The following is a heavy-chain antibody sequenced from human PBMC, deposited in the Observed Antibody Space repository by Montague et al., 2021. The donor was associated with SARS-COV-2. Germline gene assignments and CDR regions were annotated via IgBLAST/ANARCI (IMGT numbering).Heavy chain of an antibody. J-gene: IGHJ4*02. CDR3: ASDPRYSLSWSFDY. V-gene: IGHV6-1*01. CDR1: GDSVSSNTAA. Sequence: CAISGDSVSSNTAAWNWIRQSPSRGLEWLGRTYYRSKWYYDYAVSVKSRMTISPDTSKNQFSLRLSSVTPEDRAVYYCASDPRYSLSWSFDYWGQGTLVTVSS. CDR2: TYYRSKWYY. D-gene: IGHD6-13*01.